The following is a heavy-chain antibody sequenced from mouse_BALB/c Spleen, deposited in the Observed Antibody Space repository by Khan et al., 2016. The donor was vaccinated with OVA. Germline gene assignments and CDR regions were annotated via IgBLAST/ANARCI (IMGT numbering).Heavy chain of an antibody. J-gene: IGHJ3*01. CDR3: ARPYDGYYAWLTY. D-gene: IGHD2-3*01. Sequence: EVQLQESGPGLVKPSQSLSLTCTVTGYSITSDYAWNWIRQFPGNKLEWMGYITHSGTTSYNPSLKSRISITRDTSKNQFFLQLNSVTTEDTATYYCARPYDGYYAWLTYWGQGTLVTVSA. CDR2: ITHSGTT. V-gene: IGHV3-2*02. CDR1: GYSITSDYA.